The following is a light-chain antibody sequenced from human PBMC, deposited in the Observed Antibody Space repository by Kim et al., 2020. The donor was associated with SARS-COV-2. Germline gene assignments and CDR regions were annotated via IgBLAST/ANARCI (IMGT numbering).Light chain of an antibody. CDR2: SNT. CDR3: AAWDDRLRGVV. V-gene: IGLV1-44*01. Sequence: GQRVTISCSGSSSNIGDNTVNWYHQHPRGAPRVVINSNTPRPSGVPGRSSCAKSGTPASLAISGLQPEDEADYYCAAWDDRLRGVVFGGGTKVTVL. J-gene: IGLJ2*01. CDR1: SSNIGDNT.